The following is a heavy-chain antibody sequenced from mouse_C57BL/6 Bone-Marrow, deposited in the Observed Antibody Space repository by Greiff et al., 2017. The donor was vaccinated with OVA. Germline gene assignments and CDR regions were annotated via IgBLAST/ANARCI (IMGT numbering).Heavy chain of an antibody. Sequence: EVKVVESGGGLVQSGRSLRLSCATSGFTFSDFYMEWVRQAPGKGLEWIAASRNKANDYTTEYSASVKGRFIVSRDTSQSILYLQMNALRAEDTAIYYCAREGYSNYVMDYWGQGTSVTVSS. V-gene: IGHV7-1*01. D-gene: IGHD2-5*01. CDR2: SRNKANDYTT. J-gene: IGHJ4*01. CDR1: GFTFSDFY. CDR3: AREGYSNYVMDY.